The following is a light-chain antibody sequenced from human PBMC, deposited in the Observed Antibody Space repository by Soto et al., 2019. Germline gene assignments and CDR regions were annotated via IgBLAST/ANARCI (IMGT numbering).Light chain of an antibody. Sequence: EIVLTQSPGTLSLSPGEIATLSCRASQSVSNTYLAWYQQKPGQAPRLLIYGESSRAPGIPDRFSGSGSGTDFPLTISRLEPEDFAVYYCQQYGSSPLTFGGGTKVEIK. CDR2: GES. V-gene: IGKV3-20*01. CDR3: QQYGSSPLT. CDR1: QSVSNTY. J-gene: IGKJ4*01.